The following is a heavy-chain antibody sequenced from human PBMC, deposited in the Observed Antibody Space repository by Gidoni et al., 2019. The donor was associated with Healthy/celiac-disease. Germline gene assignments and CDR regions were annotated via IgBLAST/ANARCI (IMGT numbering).Heavy chain of an antibody. CDR2: ISGNSGSI. V-gene: IGHV3-9*01. J-gene: IGHJ4*02. CDR3: AKAHFLGIAVAGHFDY. CDR1: GFTFDDYA. D-gene: IGHD6-19*01. Sequence: LRLSCAASGFTFDDYAMHWVRQAPGKGLEWVSGISGNSGSIGYADSVKGRFTISRDNAKNSLYLQMNSLRAEDTALYYCAKAHFLGIAVAGHFDYWGQGTLVTVSS.